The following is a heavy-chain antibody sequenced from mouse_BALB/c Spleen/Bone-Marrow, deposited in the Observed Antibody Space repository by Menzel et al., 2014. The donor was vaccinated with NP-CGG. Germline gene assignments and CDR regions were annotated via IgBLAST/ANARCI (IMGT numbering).Heavy chain of an antibody. CDR1: GFTFSSYA. V-gene: IGHV5-9-4*01. D-gene: IGHD6-1*01. CDR3: ARQGLQLRSFDV. CDR2: ISSGGSYT. Sequence: EVQRVESGGGLVKPGGSLKLSCVASGFTFSSYAMSWVRQSPEKRLDRVAEISSGGSYTYYPDTVTGRFTISRDKAQNTLYLVLGSLRYDGAAMYYCARQGLQLRSFDVWGAGTTVNVSS. J-gene: IGHJ1*01.